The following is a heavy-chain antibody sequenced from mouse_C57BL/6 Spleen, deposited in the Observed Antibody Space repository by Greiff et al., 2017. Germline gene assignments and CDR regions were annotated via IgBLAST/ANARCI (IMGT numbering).Heavy chain of an antibody. V-gene: IGHV5-4*01. J-gene: IGHJ4*01. CDR3: ARDQNSSMGY. CDR2: ISDGGSYT. CDR1: GFTFSSYA. Sequence: EVKLMESGGGLVKPGGSLKLSCAASGFTFSSYAMSWVRQTPEKRLEWVATISDGGSYTYYPDNVKGRFTISRDNAKNNLYLQMSHLKSEDTAMYYCARDQNSSMGYWGKGTSVTVSS.